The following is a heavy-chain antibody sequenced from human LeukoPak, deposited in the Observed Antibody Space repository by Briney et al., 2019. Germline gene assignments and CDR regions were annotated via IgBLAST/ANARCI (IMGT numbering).Heavy chain of an antibody. J-gene: IGHJ3*02. CDR2: IYSGGST. D-gene: IGHD6-25*01. CDR3: ARGVRRRPDAFDI. V-gene: IGHV3-66*01. Sequence: GGSLRLSCAASGFTFSDYYMSWIRQAPGKGLEWVSVIYSGGSTYYADSVKGRFTISRDNSKNTLYLQMNSLRAEDTAVYYCARGVRRRPDAFDIWGQGTMVTVSS. CDR1: GFTFSDYY.